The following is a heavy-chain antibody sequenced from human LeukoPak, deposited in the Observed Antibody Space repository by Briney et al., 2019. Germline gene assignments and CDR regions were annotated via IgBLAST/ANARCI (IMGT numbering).Heavy chain of an antibody. D-gene: IGHD6-19*01. CDR1: GFTFSSYA. CDR3: AKDPGRESSGWYESYYFDY. J-gene: IGHJ4*02. V-gene: IGHV3-23*01. CDR2: ISGSGGST. Sequence: GGSLRLSCAASGFTFSSYAMSWVRHAPGKGLEWVSSISGSGGSTYYADSVKGRFTISRDNSKNTLYLQMNSLRAEDTAVYYCAKDPGRESSGWYESYYFDYWGQRTLVTVSS.